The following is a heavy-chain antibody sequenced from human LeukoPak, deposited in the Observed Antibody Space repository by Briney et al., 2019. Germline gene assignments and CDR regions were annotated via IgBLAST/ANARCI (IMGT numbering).Heavy chain of an antibody. J-gene: IGHJ4*02. CDR2: IKQDGSEK. Sequence: GGSLRLSCAASGFTFSSYWMSWVRQAPGKGLEWVANIKQDGSEKYYVDSVKGRFTISRDNAKNSLYLQMNSLRAEDTAVYYCARDFGSGYCSSTSCHEDWGQGTLVTVSS. CDR3: ARDFGSGYCSSTSCHED. V-gene: IGHV3-7*01. CDR1: GFTFSSYW. D-gene: IGHD2-2*01.